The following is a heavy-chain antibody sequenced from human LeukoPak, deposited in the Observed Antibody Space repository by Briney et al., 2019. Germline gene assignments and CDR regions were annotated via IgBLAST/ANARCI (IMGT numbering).Heavy chain of an antibody. CDR1: GFIFSSYA. J-gene: IGHJ3*01. D-gene: IGHD1-26*01. V-gene: IGHV3-30-3*01. CDR3: ARRRIVGTTKDAFDV. CDR2: ISYDDGSNK. Sequence: HPGGSLRLSCAASGFIFSSYAMHWVRQAPGKGLEWVAVISYDDGSNKYYADSVRGRFTISRDNSKNTLYLQMSSLRAEDAAVYYCARRRIVGTTKDAFDVWGQGTTVTVSS.